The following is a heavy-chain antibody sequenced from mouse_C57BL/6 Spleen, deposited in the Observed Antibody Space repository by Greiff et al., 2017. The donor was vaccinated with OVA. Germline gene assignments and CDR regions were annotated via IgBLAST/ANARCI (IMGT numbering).Heavy chain of an antibody. V-gene: IGHV1-26*01. D-gene: IGHD1-1*01. CDR1: GYTFTDYY. Sequence: EVQLQQSGPELVKPGASVKISCKASGYTFTDYYMNWVKQSHGKSLEWIGDINPNNGGTSYNQKFKGKATLTVDKSSSTAYMELRSLTSEDSAVYYCARERITTVVANYFDYWGQGTTLTVSS. CDR2: INPNNGGT. J-gene: IGHJ2*01. CDR3: ARERITTVVANYFDY.